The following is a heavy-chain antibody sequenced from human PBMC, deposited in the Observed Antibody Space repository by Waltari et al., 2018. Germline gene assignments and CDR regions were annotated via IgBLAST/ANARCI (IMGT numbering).Heavy chain of an antibody. CDR1: GGSFSGTY. CDR2: VDYSTST. CDR3: ARSPPAAAPIWGYDF. Sequence: QVQLHQWGAGLLKPSETLSLTCAGPGGSFSGTYWTLIRQPPGKGLEWIGEVDYSTSTNYNPSLASRITVSIDTSKKRFSLKLTSVTAADTAVYYCARSPPAAAPIWGYDFWGQGSLVTVSS. J-gene: IGHJ4*02. V-gene: IGHV4-34*01. D-gene: IGHD2-2*01.